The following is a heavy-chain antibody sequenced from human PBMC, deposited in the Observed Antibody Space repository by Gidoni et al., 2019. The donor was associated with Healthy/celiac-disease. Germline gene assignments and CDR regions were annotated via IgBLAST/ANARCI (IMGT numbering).Heavy chain of an antibody. D-gene: IGHD3-22*01. CDR1: GGSLSSSD. J-gene: IGHJ2*01. V-gene: IGHV4-59*01. CDR3: ASLSMIGRYFDL. CDR2: IYYSGST. Sequence: QVPLQESGPGLVKPSETLSLPCTASGGSLSSSDWSWIRQPPGKGLEWIGYIYYSGSTNYNPSLKSRVTISVDTSKNQFSLKLSSVTAADTAVYYCASLSMIGRYFDLWGRGTLVTVSS.